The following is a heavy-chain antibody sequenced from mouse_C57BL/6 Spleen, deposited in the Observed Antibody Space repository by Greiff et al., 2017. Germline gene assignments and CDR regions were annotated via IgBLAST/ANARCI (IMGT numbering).Heavy chain of an antibody. V-gene: IGHV1-64*01. CDR1: GYTFTSYW. D-gene: IGHD2-2*01. CDR2: IHPNSGSI. J-gene: IGHJ4*01. CDR3: ARGLWLAMDY. Sequence: DQLQQPGAELVKPGASVKLSCKASGYTFTSYWMHWVKQRPGQGLEWIGMIHPNSGSINYNEKFKSKATLTVDKSSSTAYMQLSSLTSEDSAVYYCARGLWLAMDYWGQGTSVTVSS.